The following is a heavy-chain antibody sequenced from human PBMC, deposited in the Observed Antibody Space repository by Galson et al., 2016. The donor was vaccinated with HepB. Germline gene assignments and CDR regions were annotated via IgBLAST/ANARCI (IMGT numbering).Heavy chain of an antibody. D-gene: IGHD5-18*01. J-gene: IGHJ6*02. CDR3: ENRPYCYGWYCGMDV. Sequence: SLRLSCAASGFSFSSYAMSWVRQAPGKGPEWVSRITSGGTTYYADSVPCRNTISRDTTKNIMNLQLKSLRDEETAVYDCENRPYCYGWYCGMDVWGQGTMVTVSS. V-gene: IGHV3-23*01. CDR2: ITSGGTT. CDR1: GFSFSSYA.